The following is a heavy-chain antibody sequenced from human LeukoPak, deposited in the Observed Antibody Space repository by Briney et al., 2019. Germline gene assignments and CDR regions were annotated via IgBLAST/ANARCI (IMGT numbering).Heavy chain of an antibody. CDR3: AKGAVAGIRPLYYFDY. Sequence: PGGSLRLSCAASGFTFSSYAMSWVRQAPGKGLEWVSAISGSGGSTYYADSVKGRFTISRDNSENTLYLQMNSLRAEDTAVYYCAKGAVAGIRPLYYFDYWGQGTLVTVSS. CDR2: ISGSGGST. J-gene: IGHJ4*02. CDR1: GFTFSSYA. D-gene: IGHD6-19*01. V-gene: IGHV3-23*01.